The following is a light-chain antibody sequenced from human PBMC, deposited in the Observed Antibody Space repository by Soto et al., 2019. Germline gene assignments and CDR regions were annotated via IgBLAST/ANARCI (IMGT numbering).Light chain of an antibody. J-gene: IGKJ1*01. CDR1: QSVSSY. CDR3: QHRSYWT. V-gene: IGKV3-11*01. CDR2: DAS. Sequence: EIVLTQSPGTLSLSPGERATLSCRASQSVSSYLVWYQHKPGQAPRLLIYDASNRATGIPARFSGSGSGTDFTLTISSLEPEDFAVYYCQHRSYWTFGQGTKVDIK.